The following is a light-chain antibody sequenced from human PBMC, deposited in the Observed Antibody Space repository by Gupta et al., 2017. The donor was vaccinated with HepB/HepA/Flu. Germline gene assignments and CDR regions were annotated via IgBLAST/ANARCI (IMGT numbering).Light chain of an antibody. J-gene: IGKJ2*01. Sequence: EILMTQSPATLSVSRGKRATLSCRASQSVSSHLAWYQQNPGQAPRLLIYGASTRATGIPDRLSGSGSGTDFTLTIRSLQSDDFALYYCQQYDNWPRVTFGQGTKLEIK. V-gene: IGKV3-15*01. CDR2: GAS. CDR3: QQYDNWPRVT. CDR1: QSVSSH.